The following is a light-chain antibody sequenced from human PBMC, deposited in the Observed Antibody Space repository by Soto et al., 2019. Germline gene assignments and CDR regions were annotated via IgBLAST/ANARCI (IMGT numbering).Light chain of an antibody. J-gene: IGLJ2*01. CDR3: QSYDSSLSAVV. CDR1: SSNIGAGYD. Sequence: QSVLTQPTSVSGAPGQRVTISCTGSSSNIGAGYDVHWYQQFPGTAPKLLIYGNSNRPSGVPDRFSGSKSGTSASLAITGLQAEDEADYYCQSYDSSLSAVVFGGGTQLTVL. V-gene: IGLV1-40*01. CDR2: GNS.